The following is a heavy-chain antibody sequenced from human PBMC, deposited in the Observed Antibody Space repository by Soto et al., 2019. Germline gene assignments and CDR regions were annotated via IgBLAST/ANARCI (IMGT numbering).Heavy chain of an antibody. CDR2: IYHSGST. V-gene: IGHV4-30-2*01. CDR1: GGSISSGGYS. J-gene: IGHJ3*02. Sequence: QLQLQESGSGLVKPSQTLSLTCAVSGGSISSGGYSWSWIRQPPGKGLEWIGYIYHSGSTYYNPSLKRRHTLSVERSKNQFSLKPGSVTAADMAVYYCASTPAIWGHGTMVTVSS. CDR3: ASTPAI.